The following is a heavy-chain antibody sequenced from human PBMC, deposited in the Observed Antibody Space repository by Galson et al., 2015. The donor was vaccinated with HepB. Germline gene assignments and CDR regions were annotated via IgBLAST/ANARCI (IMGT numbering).Heavy chain of an antibody. V-gene: IGHV3-30*18. CDR2: ISYDGSNK. Sequence: SLRLSCAASGFTFSSYGMHWVRQAPGKGLEWVAVISYDGSNKYYADSVKGRFTISRDNSKNTLYLQMNSLRAEDTAVYYCAKAHSVSRFDVVLYYFDYWGQGTLVTVSS. CDR1: GFTFSSYG. J-gene: IGHJ4*02. CDR3: AKAHSVSRFDVVLYYFDY. D-gene: IGHD3-3*01.